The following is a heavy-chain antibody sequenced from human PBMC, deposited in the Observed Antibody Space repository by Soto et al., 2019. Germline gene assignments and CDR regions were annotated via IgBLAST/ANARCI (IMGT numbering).Heavy chain of an antibody. J-gene: IGHJ3*02. CDR2: INHSGST. CDR1: GGSFSGYY. CDR3: ARDTRGIVVVMGDAFDI. Sequence: QVQLQQWGAGLLKPSETLSLTCAVYGGSFSGYYWSWIRQPPGKGLEWIGEINHSGSTNYNPSLKSRVTISVDTSKNQFSLKLSSVSAADTAVYYCARDTRGIVVVMGDAFDIWGQGTLVTVSS. D-gene: IGHD3-22*01. V-gene: IGHV4-34*01.